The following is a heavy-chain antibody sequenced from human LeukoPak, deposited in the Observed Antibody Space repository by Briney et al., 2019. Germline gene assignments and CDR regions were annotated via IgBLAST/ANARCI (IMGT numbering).Heavy chain of an antibody. V-gene: IGHV3-23*01. CDR1: GFSFSSYA. Sequence: GGSLRLSCAASGFSFSSYAMNWVRQAPGKGLEWVSAVSGSGGSTDYAGSVKGRFTISRDNSKNTLYLQMNSLRAEDTAVYYCVASGYPTYWGQGTLVTVSS. D-gene: IGHD3-22*01. CDR3: VASGYPTY. J-gene: IGHJ4*02. CDR2: VSGSGGST.